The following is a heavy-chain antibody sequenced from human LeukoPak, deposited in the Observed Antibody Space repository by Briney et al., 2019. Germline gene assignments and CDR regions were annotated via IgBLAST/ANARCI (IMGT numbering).Heavy chain of an antibody. D-gene: IGHD2-2*02. J-gene: IGHJ3*02. CDR1: GGSISSYY. V-gene: IGHV4-59*01. CDR2: IYYSGST. Sequence: SETLSLTCTVSGGSISSYYWSWIRQPPGKGLEWIGYIYYSGSTNYNPSLKSRVTISVDTSKNQFSLKLSSVTAADTAVYYCARPDYCSSTSCYTGSAFDIWGQGTMVTVSS. CDR3: ARPDYCSSTSCYTGSAFDI.